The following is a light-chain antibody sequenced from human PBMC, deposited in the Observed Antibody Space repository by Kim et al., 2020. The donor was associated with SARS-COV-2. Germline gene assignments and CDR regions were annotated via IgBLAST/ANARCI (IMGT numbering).Light chain of an antibody. V-gene: IGKV1-33*01. J-gene: IGKJ4*01. CDR1: QDIRGY. Sequence: ASVGDRVTIPCRASQDIRGYLNWYQQKPEKAPNLLIYAASNLEAGVPSRFSGSGSGTDFTFTISSLQPEDIATYFCQQYDNLPLTFGGGTKVDIK. CDR2: AAS. CDR3: QQYDNLPLT.